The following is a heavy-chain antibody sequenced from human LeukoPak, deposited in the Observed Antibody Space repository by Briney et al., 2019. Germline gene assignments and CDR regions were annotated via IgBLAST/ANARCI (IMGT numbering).Heavy chain of an antibody. Sequence: SETLSLTCAVYGGSFSAYYWSWIRQPPGKGLEWIGYIYYSGSTNYNPSLKSRVTISVDTSKNQFSLKLSSVTAADTAVYYCARRVYCSGGSCYSGWYFDLWGRGTLVTVSS. CDR3: ARRVYCSGGSCYSGWYFDL. D-gene: IGHD2-15*01. CDR1: GGSFSAYY. V-gene: IGHV4-59*08. J-gene: IGHJ2*01. CDR2: IYYSGST.